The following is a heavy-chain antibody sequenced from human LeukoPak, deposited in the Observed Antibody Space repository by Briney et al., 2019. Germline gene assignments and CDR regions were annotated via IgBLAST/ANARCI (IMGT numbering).Heavy chain of an antibody. CDR2: ISTASSTV. V-gene: IGHV3-48*04. CDR1: GFTFSSHA. CDR3: VRGGESTWS. D-gene: IGHD2-15*01. J-gene: IGHJ5*02. Sequence: GGSLRLSCAASGFTFSSHAMNWVRQAPGKGLEWVSYISTASSTVYYADSVKGRFTISRDNAKNLLYLQMDSLRADDTAVYYCVRGGESTWSWGQGTLVTVSS.